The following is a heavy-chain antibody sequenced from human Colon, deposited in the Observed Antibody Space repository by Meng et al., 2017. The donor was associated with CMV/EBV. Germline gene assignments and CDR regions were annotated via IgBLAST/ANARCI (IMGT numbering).Heavy chain of an antibody. D-gene: IGHD3-22*01. V-gene: IGHV3-33*06. J-gene: IGHJ4*02. CDR2: IWYDGSGT. CDR3: AKAGSGYYYRPS. CDR1: GFTFYSYG. Sequence: GESLKISCAASGFTFYSYGMHWVRQAPGKGLEWVAVIWYDGSGTYYTDSVKGRFTISRDNSKNTLYLQMNSLRAEDTAVYYCAKAGSGYYYRPSWGQGTLVTVSS.